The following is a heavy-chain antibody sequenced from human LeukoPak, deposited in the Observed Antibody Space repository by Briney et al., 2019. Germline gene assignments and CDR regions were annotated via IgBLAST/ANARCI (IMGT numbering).Heavy chain of an antibody. D-gene: IGHD6-19*01. V-gene: IGHV1-69*05. J-gene: IGHJ6*02. CDR3: ARELASIAVAGPLPPIYYYGMDV. CDR1: GGTFSSYA. Sequence: GASVKVSCKASGGTFSSYAISWVRQAPGQGLEWMGGIIPIFGTANYAQKLQGRVTMTTDTSTSTAYMELRSLRSDDTAVYYCARELASIAVAGPLPPIYYYGMDVWGQGTTVTVSS. CDR2: IIPIFGTA.